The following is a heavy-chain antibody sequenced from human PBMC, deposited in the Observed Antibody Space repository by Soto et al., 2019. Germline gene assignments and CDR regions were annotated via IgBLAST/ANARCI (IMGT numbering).Heavy chain of an antibody. J-gene: IGHJ4*02. Sequence: QVQLVESGGGVVQPGRSLRLSCAASGFTFSSYGMHWVRQAPGKGLEWVAVISYDGSNKYYADSVKGRFTISRDNSKNTLYLQMNSLRAEDTAVYYGAKDRRDIVATLFDYWGQGTLVTVSS. CDR3: AKDRRDIVATLFDY. CDR2: ISYDGSNK. D-gene: IGHD5-12*01. V-gene: IGHV3-30*18. CDR1: GFTFSSYG.